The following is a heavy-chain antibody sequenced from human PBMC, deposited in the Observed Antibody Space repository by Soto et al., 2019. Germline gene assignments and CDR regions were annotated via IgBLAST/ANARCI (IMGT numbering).Heavy chain of an antibody. CDR3: ARDMAGSGSYLDYYYYGMDV. Sequence: GGSKRLCSAAAGFNFSSYSMNWVRKAPGKGLEWVSYISSSSSTIYYADSVRGRFTISRDNAKNSLYLQMNSLRDEDTAVYYCARDMAGSGSYLDYYYYGMDVWGQGTTVTVSS. V-gene: IGHV3-48*02. CDR2: ISSSSSTI. J-gene: IGHJ6*02. D-gene: IGHD1-26*01. CDR1: GFNFSSYS.